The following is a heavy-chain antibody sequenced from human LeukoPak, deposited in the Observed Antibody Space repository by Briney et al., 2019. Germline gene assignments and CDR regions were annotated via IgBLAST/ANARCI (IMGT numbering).Heavy chain of an antibody. CDR3: ARPYYYDSRIDP. D-gene: IGHD3-22*01. J-gene: IGHJ5*02. CDR2: TYYSGST. CDR1: GGSISSGDYY. V-gene: IGHV4-30-4*01. Sequence: SETLSLTCTVSGGSISSGDYYWSWIRQPPGKGLEWIGYTYYSGSTYYNPSLNNRVSISVDTSKNQFSLNLSSVTAADTAVYYCARPYYYDSRIDPWGQGTLVTVSS.